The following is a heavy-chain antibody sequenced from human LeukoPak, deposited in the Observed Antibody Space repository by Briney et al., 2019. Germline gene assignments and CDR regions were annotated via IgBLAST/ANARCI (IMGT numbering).Heavy chain of an antibody. CDR3: ARGNILSGYCFDF. Sequence: SETLSLTCAVYGGSITGYYWSWIRQPPGRGLEWVGEIHYTGATSYNPSLKSRATISIDTSKNQVSLKLSSVTAADTAVYYCARGNILSGYCFDFWGQGALVTVSS. D-gene: IGHD3-9*01. CDR1: GGSITGYY. V-gene: IGHV4-34*01. CDR2: IHYTGAT. J-gene: IGHJ4*02.